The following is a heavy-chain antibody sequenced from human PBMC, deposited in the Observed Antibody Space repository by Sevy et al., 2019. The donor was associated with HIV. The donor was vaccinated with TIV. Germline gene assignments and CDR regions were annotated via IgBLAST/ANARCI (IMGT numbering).Heavy chain of an antibody. V-gene: IGHV4-59*01. Sequence: SETLSLTCTVSGGSISSYYWSWIRQPPGKGLEWIGYIYYSGSTNYNPSLKSPVTISVDTSKNQSSLKLSSVTAADTAVYYCARVGVVVRGVINYYYYYYMDVWGKGTPVTVSS. D-gene: IGHD3-10*01. CDR2: IYYSGST. CDR3: ARVGVVVRGVINYYYYYYMDV. J-gene: IGHJ6*03. CDR1: GGSISSYY.